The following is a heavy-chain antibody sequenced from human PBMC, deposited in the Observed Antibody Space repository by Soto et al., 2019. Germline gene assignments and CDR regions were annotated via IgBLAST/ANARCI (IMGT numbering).Heavy chain of an antibody. CDR2: IYYSRST. CDR1: GGSISSYY. V-gene: IGHV4-59*01. Sequence: PSETLSLTCTVSGGSISSYYWSWIRHRTGKELEWIGYIYYSRSTNYNPSLKSRVTISVDTSKNQFSLKLSSVTAADTAAYYCARSAYYYYGMDVWGQGTTVTVSS. J-gene: IGHJ6*02. CDR3: ARSAYYYYGMDV.